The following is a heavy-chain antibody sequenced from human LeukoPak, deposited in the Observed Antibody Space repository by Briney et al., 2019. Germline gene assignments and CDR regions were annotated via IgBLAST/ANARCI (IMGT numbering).Heavy chain of an antibody. J-gene: IGHJ4*02. CDR2: IYSGGNT. Sequence: PGGSLRLSCAASGFTVSNNYMSWVRQAPGKGLEWGSVIYSGGNTYYAGSVKGRFTISRDNSKNTLYLQMNSLSAEDTAVYYCARDRVNWNDVGGLFDYWGQGALVTVSS. CDR3: ARDRVNWNDVGGLFDY. D-gene: IGHD1-1*01. V-gene: IGHV3-53*01. CDR1: GFTVSNNY.